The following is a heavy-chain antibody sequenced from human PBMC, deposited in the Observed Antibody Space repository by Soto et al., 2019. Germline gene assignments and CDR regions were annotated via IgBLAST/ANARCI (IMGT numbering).Heavy chain of an antibody. CDR3: ARHGGCGWPILFARMDYYVYYFDY. J-gene: IGHJ4*01. Sequence: SETLSLTCTLSGGSITSYYWSWIRQPPGKGLERIGYIYYSGSTNYNTSIKSRVTISVDTSKNQFSLKLSSVTAADTAVYYCARHGGCGWPILFARMDYYVYYFDYWG. CDR1: GGSITSYY. D-gene: IGHD6-19*01. V-gene: IGHV4-59*08. CDR2: IYYSGST.